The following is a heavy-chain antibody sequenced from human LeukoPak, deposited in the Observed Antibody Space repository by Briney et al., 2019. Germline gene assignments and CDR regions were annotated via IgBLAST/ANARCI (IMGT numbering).Heavy chain of an antibody. V-gene: IGHV3-21*01. J-gene: IGHJ3*02. CDR1: GFNFTNYN. Sequence: GGSLRLSCAASGFNFTNYNMDWVRQAPGKGLEWVSSIHSSSGSIYYADSLKGRFTISRDNAKNSLYLQMNSLRAEDTAVYYCARDLAWDAFDIWGQGTMVTVSS. CDR3: ARDLAWDAFDI. CDR2: IHSSSGSI.